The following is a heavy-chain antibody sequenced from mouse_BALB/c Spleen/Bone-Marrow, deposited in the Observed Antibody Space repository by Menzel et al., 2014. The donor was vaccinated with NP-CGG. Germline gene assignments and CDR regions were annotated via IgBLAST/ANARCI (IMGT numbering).Heavy chain of an antibody. CDR3: AREVYGSWFAY. Sequence: VQGVESGAELARPGASVKMSCKASGYTFAYYTVHWVKQRPGQGLEWIGYINPSSGYTNYNQKFKDEATLTTDKSSSTAYMQLSSLTSEDSAVYYCAREVYGSWFAYWGQGTLVTVSA. CDR2: INPSSGYT. CDR1: GYTFAYYT. V-gene: IGHV1-4*01. J-gene: IGHJ3*01. D-gene: IGHD2-2*01.